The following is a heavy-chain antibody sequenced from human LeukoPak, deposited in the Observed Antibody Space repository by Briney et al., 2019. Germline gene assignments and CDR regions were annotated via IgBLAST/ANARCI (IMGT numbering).Heavy chain of an antibody. Sequence: PGGSLRLSCAASGFTFRTYWMSWVRQAPGKGLEWVANIKQDGNEKYYVDSVKGRFTISRDNAKNSLDLQMNSLRAEDTAVYYCARSPYCGGDCYNWFDPWGQGTLVTVSS. D-gene: IGHD2-21*02. CDR1: GFTFRTYW. CDR3: ARSPYCGGDCYNWFDP. CDR2: IKQDGNEK. V-gene: IGHV3-7*01. J-gene: IGHJ5*02.